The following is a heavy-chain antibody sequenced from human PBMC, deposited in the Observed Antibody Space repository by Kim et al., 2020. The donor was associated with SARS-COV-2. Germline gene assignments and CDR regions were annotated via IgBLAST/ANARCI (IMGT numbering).Heavy chain of an antibody. V-gene: IGHV1-69*13. CDR1: GGTFSSYA. CDR3: ARDVKAVCGGDCYSELSY. CDR2: IIPIFGTA. D-gene: IGHD2-21*01. Sequence: SVKVSCKASGGTFSSYAISWVRQAPGQGLEWMGGIIPIFGTANYAQKFQGRVTITADESTSTAYMELSSLRSEDTAVYYCARDVKAVCGGDCYSELSYWGQGTLVTVSS. J-gene: IGHJ4*02.